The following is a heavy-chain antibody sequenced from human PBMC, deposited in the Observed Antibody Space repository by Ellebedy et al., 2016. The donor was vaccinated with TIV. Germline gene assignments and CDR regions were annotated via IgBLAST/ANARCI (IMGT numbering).Heavy chain of an antibody. CDR1: GYTFTSYD. J-gene: IGHJ4*02. CDR2: MNPNSGNT. CDR3: ARGRGYYDFWSGYYIGY. D-gene: IGHD3-3*01. Sequence: ASVKVSXXASGYTFTSYDINWVRQATGQGLEWMGWMNPNSGNTGYAQKFQGRVTMTRNTSISTAYMELSSLRSEDTAVYYCARGRGYYDFWSGYYIGYWGQGTLVTVSS. V-gene: IGHV1-8*01.